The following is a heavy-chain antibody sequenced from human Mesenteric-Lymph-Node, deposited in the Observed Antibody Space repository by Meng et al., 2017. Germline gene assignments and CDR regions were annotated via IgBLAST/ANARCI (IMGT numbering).Heavy chain of an antibody. V-gene: IGHV4-34*01. J-gene: IGHJ4*02. CDR2: INHSGST. CDR3: ARVVVVGATRGTDY. D-gene: IGHD2-15*01. Sequence: SETLSLTCAVYGGSFSGYYWSWIRQPPGKGLEWIGEINHSGSTNYNPSLKSRVTISVDTSKNQFSLKLSSVTAAHTAFYYCARVVVVGATRGTDYWGPGMLVTVSS. CDR1: GGSFSGYY.